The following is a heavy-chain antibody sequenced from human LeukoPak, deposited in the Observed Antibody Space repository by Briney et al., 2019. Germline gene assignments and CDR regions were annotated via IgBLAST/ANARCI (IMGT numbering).Heavy chain of an antibody. V-gene: IGHV3-30*18. D-gene: IGHD6-19*01. J-gene: IGHJ4*02. Sequence: GGSLRLSCAASGLTFSSYGMHWVRQAPGKGLEWVAVISYDGSNKYYADSVKGRFTISRDNSKNTLYLQMNSLRAEDTAVYYCAKDAHSGWFDYWGQGTLVTVSS. CDR1: GLTFSSYG. CDR2: ISYDGSNK. CDR3: AKDAHSGWFDY.